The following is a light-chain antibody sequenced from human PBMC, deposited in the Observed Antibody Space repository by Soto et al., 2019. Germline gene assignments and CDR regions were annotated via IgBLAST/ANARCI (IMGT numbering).Light chain of an antibody. Sequence: EIVLTESPATLSLSPRVRTTLSCRASQSVSSYLAWYQQKPGQAPRLLIYDASNRATGIPARFSGSGSWTDFTLTISSLEPEDFEVYYCQQRSNSYTFGQGTKLVIK. V-gene: IGKV3-11*01. CDR2: DAS. CDR3: QQRSNSYT. J-gene: IGKJ2*01. CDR1: QSVSSY.